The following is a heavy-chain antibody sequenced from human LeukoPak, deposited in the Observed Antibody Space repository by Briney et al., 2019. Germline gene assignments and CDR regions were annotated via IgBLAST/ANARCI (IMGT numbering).Heavy chain of an antibody. V-gene: IGHV3-23*01. CDR1: GFTFSSYA. CDR3: AKPSSMIAARPSWFDP. CDR2: ISGSGGST. Sequence: GGSLRLSCAASGFTFSSYAMSWVRQAPGKGLEWVSAISGSGGSTYYADSVKGRFTISRDNSKNTLYLQMNSLRAEDTAVYYCAKPSSMIAARPSWFDPRGQGTLVTVSS. D-gene: IGHD6-6*01. J-gene: IGHJ5*02.